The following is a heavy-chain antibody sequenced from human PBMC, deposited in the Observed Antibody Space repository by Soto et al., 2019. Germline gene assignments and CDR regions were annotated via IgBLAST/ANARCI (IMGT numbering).Heavy chain of an antibody. CDR2: IIPLYGTT. D-gene: IGHD3-16*01. Sequence: GASVRVSCQPAEGARSSLGISWLRQVPGQGLEWMGSIIPLYGTTNYAQRFRDRVAFIADDSTNMIYMELMSLRSDDTAIYYCARDIPTCYDSSFDWSDPWGQGVLVTVSS. CDR1: EGARSSLG. V-gene: IGHV1-69*13. CDR3: ARDIPTCYDSSFDWSDP. J-gene: IGHJ5*02.